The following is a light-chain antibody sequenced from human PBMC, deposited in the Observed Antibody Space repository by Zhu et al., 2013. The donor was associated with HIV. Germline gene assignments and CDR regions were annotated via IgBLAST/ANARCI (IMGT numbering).Light chain of an antibody. J-gene: IGLJ2*01. CDR3: QVWDRNTNHAV. V-gene: IGLV3-21*03. CDR2: DDT. Sequence: SYVLTQPPSVSVAPGKTATITCEGINIGRKTVHWYQQRPGQAPVLVIYDDTDRPSGIPERFSGSNSGNTATLTISRVEAGDEADYYCQVWDRNTNHAVFGGGTKLTVL. CDR1: NIGRKT.